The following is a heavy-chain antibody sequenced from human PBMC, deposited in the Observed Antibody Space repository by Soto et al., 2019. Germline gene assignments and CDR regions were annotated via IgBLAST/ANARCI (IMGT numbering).Heavy chain of an antibody. CDR2: ISYDGSNK. CDR3: ARGLVVAAQGGGY. D-gene: IGHD2-15*01. V-gene: IGHV3-30-3*01. J-gene: IGHJ4*02. CDR1: GFTFSSYA. Sequence: QVQLVESGGGVVQPGRSLRLSCAASGFTFSSYAMHGVRQAPGKGLEWVAVISYDGSNKYYADSVKGRFTISRDNSKNTLYLQMNSPRAEDTAVYYCARGLVVAAQGGGYWGQGTLVTVSS.